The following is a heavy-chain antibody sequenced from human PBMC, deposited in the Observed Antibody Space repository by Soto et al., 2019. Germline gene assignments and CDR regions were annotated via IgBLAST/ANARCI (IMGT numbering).Heavy chain of an antibody. Sequence: PSQTLSLTCAISGDSVSSNSAAWNWIRQSPSRGLEWLGRTYYRSKWYNDYAVSVKSRITINPDTSKNQFSLQLNSVTPEDTAVYYCAREKGAYYGSGSYYNVGYYYGMDVWGQGTTVTVS. V-gene: IGHV6-1*01. CDR1: GDSVSSNSAA. D-gene: IGHD3-10*01. CDR2: TYYRSKWYN. CDR3: AREKGAYYGSGSYYNVGYYYGMDV. J-gene: IGHJ6*02.